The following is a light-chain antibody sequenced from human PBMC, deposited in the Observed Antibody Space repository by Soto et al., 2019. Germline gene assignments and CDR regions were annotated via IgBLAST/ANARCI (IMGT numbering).Light chain of an antibody. CDR1: QSVSSY. Sequence: EIVLTQSPATLSLSPGERGTLSCRASQSVSSYLAWYQQKPGQAPRLLIYDASNRATGIPARFSGSGSGTDFTLTISSLEPEDFSVYYCQQRSNWPVTFGQGTRVEIK. J-gene: IGKJ1*01. CDR3: QQRSNWPVT. CDR2: DAS. V-gene: IGKV3-11*01.